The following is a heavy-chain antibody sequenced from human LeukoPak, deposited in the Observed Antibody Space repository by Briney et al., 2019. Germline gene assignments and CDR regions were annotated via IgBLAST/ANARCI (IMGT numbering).Heavy chain of an antibody. Sequence: GGSLRLSCSASGFTFSSYAMHWVRQAPGKGLEYVSAISSNGGSTYYADSVKGRFTISRDNSKNTLYLQMSCLRAEDTVVYYCVKEVGYGDYVWYFDYWGQGTLVTVSS. CDR3: VKEVGYGDYVWYFDY. V-gene: IGHV3-64D*06. CDR1: GFTFSSYA. J-gene: IGHJ4*02. D-gene: IGHD4-17*01. CDR2: ISSNGGST.